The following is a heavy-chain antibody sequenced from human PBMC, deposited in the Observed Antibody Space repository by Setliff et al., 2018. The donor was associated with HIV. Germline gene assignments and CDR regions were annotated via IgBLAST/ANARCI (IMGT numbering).Heavy chain of an antibody. V-gene: IGHV3-30*04. CDR1: GFSFSSYT. Sequence: VGSLSLSCEASGFSFSSYTMNWVRQAPGKGLEWVAVILYDGSNKYYADSVKGRFTISRDNLKKRVYLQMSSLRAEDTAVYFCARDTGQLVYYFDSWGQGTLVTVSS. J-gene: IGHJ4*02. CDR3: ARDTGQLVYYFDS. D-gene: IGHD6-6*01. CDR2: ILYDGSNK.